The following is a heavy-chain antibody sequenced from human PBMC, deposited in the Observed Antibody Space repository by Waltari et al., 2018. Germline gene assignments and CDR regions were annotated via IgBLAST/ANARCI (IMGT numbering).Heavy chain of an antibody. CDR3: ARDSTGAAPTMDV. J-gene: IGHJ6*04. V-gene: IGHV4-4*07. Sequence: QVQLQESGPGLVKPSETLSLTCTVSGGSISSYYWSWIRQPAGKGLEWIGRIYTSGSTNDTPSLKSRVTMSVDTSKSQFSLKLSSVTAADTAVYYCARDSTGAAPTMDVWGKGTTVTVSS. D-gene: IGHD6-6*01. CDR1: GGSISSYY. CDR2: IYTSGST.